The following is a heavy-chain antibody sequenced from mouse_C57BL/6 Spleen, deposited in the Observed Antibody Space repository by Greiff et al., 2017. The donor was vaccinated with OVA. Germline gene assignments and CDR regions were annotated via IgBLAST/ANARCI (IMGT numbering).Heavy chain of an antibody. J-gene: IGHJ2*01. CDR1: GYTFTGYW. CDR3: AREDYYGSSYEDYFDY. V-gene: IGHV1-9*01. Sequence: QVQLQQSGAELMKPGASVKLSCKATGYTFTGYWIEWVKQRPGHGLEWIGEILPGSGSTNYNEKFKGKATFTADTSSNTAYMQLSSLTTEDSAIYYCAREDYYGSSYEDYFDYWGQGTTLTVSS. D-gene: IGHD1-1*01. CDR2: ILPGSGST.